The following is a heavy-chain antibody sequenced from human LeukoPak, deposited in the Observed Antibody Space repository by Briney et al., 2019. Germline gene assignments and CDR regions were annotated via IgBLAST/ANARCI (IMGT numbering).Heavy chain of an antibody. CDR1: GVSISSGGHS. J-gene: IGHJ1*01. Sequence: PSETLSLTCAVSGVSISSGGHSWNWIRQPPGKGLEWIGYIYHSGSTYYNPSLKSRVTISVDRSKKQFFLKVTSVTAADTAVYYCAGGSPARDAEYFQQWGQGTLVTVSS. CDR2: IYHSGST. CDR3: AGGSPARDAEYFQQ. D-gene: IGHD3-10*01. V-gene: IGHV4-30-2*01.